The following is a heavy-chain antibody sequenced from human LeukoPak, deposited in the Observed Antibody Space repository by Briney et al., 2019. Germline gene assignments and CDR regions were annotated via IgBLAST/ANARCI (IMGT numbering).Heavy chain of an antibody. D-gene: IGHD6-13*01. Sequence: SSETLSLTCAVYGGSFSGYYWSRIRQPPGKGLEWIGEINHSGSTNYNPSLKSRVSISVDTSKNQFSLTLSSVTAADTAVYYCARGRGGSGAAAGTRWFDPWGQGTLVTVSS. CDR3: ARGRGGSGAAAGTRWFDP. CDR1: GGSFSGYY. CDR2: INHSGST. V-gene: IGHV4-34*01. J-gene: IGHJ5*02.